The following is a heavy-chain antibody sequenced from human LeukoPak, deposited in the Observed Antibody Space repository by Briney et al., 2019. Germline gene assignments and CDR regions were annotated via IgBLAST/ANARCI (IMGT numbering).Heavy chain of an antibody. CDR1: GFTFSSYW. V-gene: IGHV3-NL1*01. CDR2: TSSSDAGT. Sequence: GGSLRLSCAASGFTFSSYWMHWLRHDPGKGLEWVLATSSSDAGTYYAESVRGRFTISRDNSKNTLYLQMNSLRAEDTAVYYCAKGGAVSSKSIIMVRGTRRYYYNMDVWGKGTTVTISS. CDR3: AKGGAVSSKSIIMVRGTRRYYYNMDV. D-gene: IGHD3-10*01. J-gene: IGHJ6*03.